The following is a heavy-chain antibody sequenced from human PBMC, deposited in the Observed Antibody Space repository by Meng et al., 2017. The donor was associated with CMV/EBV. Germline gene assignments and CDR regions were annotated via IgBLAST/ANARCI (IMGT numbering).Heavy chain of an antibody. Sequence: ASVKVSCKASGYTFTGYYMHWVRQAPGQGLEWMGWINPNSGGTNYAQKFQGRVTMTRDTSISTAYMELSRLRSDDTAVYYRARNEYSGSYLKADYWGQRTLVTVSS. V-gene: IGHV1-2*02. J-gene: IGHJ4*02. CDR2: INPNSGGT. CDR3: ARNEYSGSYLKADY. D-gene: IGHD1-26*01. CDR1: GYTFTGYY.